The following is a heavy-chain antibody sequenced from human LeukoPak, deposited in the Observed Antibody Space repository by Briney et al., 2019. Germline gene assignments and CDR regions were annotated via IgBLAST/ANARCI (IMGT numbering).Heavy chain of an antibody. J-gene: IGHJ4*02. V-gene: IGHV4-61*02. CDR3: ARGRSLNYYGSGSYVIDY. D-gene: IGHD3-10*01. CDR2: IYTSGST. Sequence: SETLSLTCTVSGGSISSGSYYWSWIRQPAGKGLEWIGRIYTSGSTNYNPSLKSRVTISVDKSKNQFSLKLSSVTAADTAVYYCARGRSLNYYGSGSYVIDYWGQGTLVTVSS. CDR1: GGSISSGSYY.